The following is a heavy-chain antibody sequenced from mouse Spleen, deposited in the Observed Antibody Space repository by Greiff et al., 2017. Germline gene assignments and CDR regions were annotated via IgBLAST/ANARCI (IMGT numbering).Heavy chain of an antibody. D-gene: IGHD5-5*01. Sequence: QVQLQQPGAELVKPGASVKLSCKASGYTFTSYWMQWVKQRPGQGLEWIGEIDPSDSYTNYNQKFKGKATLTVDTSSSTAYMQLGSLTSEDSAVYYCARALPNLDYWGQGTTLTVSS. V-gene: IGHV1-50*01. CDR3: ARALPNLDY. CDR2: IDPSDSYT. J-gene: IGHJ2*01. CDR1: GYTFTSYW.